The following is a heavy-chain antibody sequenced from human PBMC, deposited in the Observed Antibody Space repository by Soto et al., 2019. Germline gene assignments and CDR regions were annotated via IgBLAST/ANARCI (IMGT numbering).Heavy chain of an antibody. D-gene: IGHD3-10*01. CDR1: GFTFSSYA. CDR2: ISGTGYNT. J-gene: IGHJ6*02. V-gene: IGHV3-23*01. Sequence: EVQLLESGGGLVRPGGSLRLSCAASGFTFSSYAMNWVRQAPGKGLEWVSAISGTGYNTYYADSLKGRFTISRENSKNTLSLQMNSLRAEDTAVYYCARDRQFSHPRGGMDVWCQGTTVTVSS. CDR3: ARDRQFSHPRGGMDV.